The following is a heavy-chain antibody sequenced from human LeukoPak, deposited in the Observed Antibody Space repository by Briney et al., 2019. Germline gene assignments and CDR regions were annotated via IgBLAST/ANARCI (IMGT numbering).Heavy chain of an antibody. CDR3: AKDLGRWLQFFAAPFDY. J-gene: IGHJ4*02. CDR2: LNGDTT. D-gene: IGHD5-24*01. Sequence: PGGSLRLSCAASGFTFSNFAMSWIRQAPGKGLEWVSALNGDTTYYAESVKGRFTVSRDNSKNTLYLQMNSLRAEDTAVYYCAKDLGRWLQFFAAPFDYWGQGTLVTVSS. CDR1: GFTFSNFA. V-gene: IGHV3-23*01.